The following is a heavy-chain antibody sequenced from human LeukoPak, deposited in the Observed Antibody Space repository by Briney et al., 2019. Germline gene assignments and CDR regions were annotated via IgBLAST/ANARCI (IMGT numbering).Heavy chain of an antibody. J-gene: IGHJ4*02. CDR2: TSGSGGST. Sequence: PGGSLRLSCAASGFTFSSFAMTWVRQAPGKGLEWVSATSGSGGSTYYADSVKGRFTISRDHSKNTLYLLMGSLRPEDTAIYYCAKHFDSSGRPRAGFDHWGQGTLVTVSS. CDR1: GFTFSSFA. D-gene: IGHD3-22*01. V-gene: IGHV3-23*01. CDR3: AKHFDSSGRPRAGFDH.